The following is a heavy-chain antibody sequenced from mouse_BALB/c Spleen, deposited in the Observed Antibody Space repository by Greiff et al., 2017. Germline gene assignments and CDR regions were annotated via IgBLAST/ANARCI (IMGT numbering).Heavy chain of an antibody. Sequence: DVKLQESGTVLARPGASVKMSCKASGYTFTSYWMHWVKQRPGQGLEWIGAIYPGNSDTSYNQKFKGKAKLTAVTSTSTAYMELSSLTNEDSAVYYCTRAGSLYGNSWFAYWGQGTLVTVSA. V-gene: IGHV1-5*01. D-gene: IGHD2-1*01. CDR2: IYPGNSDT. J-gene: IGHJ3*01. CDR3: TRAGSLYGNSWFAY. CDR1: GYTFTSYW.